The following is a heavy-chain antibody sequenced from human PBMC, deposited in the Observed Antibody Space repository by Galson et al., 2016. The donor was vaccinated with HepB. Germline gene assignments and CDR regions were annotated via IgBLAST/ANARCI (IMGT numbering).Heavy chain of an antibody. V-gene: IGHV3-9*01. CDR1: GFTFDDYA. D-gene: IGHD1-1*01. CDR3: TKDVSGATGSTSWFDS. J-gene: IGHJ5*01. Sequence: SLRLSCAASGFTFDDYAMHWVRQAPGKGLEWVSGISWNGGTIFYADSVRGRFTISRDNAKNSLFLQMKSLRPEDTALYYCTKDVSGATGSTSWFDSWGQGILVTVSS. CDR2: ISWNGGTI.